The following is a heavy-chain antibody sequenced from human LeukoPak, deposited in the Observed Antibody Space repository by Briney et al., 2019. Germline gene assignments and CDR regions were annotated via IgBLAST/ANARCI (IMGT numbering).Heavy chain of an antibody. V-gene: IGHV3-30*04. CDR3: ARGPGGYSSGWVRYFDY. Sequence: PGGSLRLSCAASGFTFSSYAMHWVRQAPGKGLEWVAVISYDGSNKYYADSVKGRFTISRDNSKNTLYLQMYSLRAEDTAVYYCARGPGGYSSGWVRYFDYWGQGTLVTVSS. J-gene: IGHJ4*02. D-gene: IGHD6-19*01. CDR2: ISYDGSNK. CDR1: GFTFSSYA.